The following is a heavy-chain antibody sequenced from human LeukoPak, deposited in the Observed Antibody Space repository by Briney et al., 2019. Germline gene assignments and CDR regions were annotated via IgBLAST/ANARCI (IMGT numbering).Heavy chain of an antibody. CDR1: GFTFSSYA. Sequence: GGSLRLSCAASGFTFSSYAMHWVRQAPGKGLEWVAVISYDGSNKYYADSVKGRFTISRDNSKNTLYLQMNSLRAEGTAVYYCARARHGAPKNYYDSSGYYPDYWGQGTLVTVSS. D-gene: IGHD3-22*01. CDR2: ISYDGSNK. V-gene: IGHV3-30-3*01. CDR3: ARARHGAPKNYYDSSGYYPDY. J-gene: IGHJ4*02.